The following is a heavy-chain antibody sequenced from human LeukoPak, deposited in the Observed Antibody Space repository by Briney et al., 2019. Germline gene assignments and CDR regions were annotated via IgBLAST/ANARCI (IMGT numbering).Heavy chain of an antibody. J-gene: IGHJ4*02. CDR1: GDTFTTYY. Sequence: GASVKVSCKASGDTFTTYYMHWVRQAPGQGLEWMGIIYPSGGSTSYAQKFQGRVIMTRDVSTSTVFMELSSLRSDDTAVYYCARDGGAGVYYFDYWGQGTQVTVSS. CDR3: ARDGGAGVYYFDY. V-gene: IGHV1-46*01. D-gene: IGHD6-19*01. CDR2: IYPSGGST.